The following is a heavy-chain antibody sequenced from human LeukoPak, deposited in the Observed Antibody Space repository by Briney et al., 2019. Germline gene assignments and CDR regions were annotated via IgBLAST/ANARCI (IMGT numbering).Heavy chain of an antibody. CDR3: ASGGRGIQLWKYFDY. V-gene: IGHV4-34*01. CDR1: GGSFSGYY. J-gene: IGHJ4*02. D-gene: IGHD5-18*01. CDR2: INHSGST. Sequence: PSETLSLTCTVYGGSFSGYYWSWIRQPPGKGLEWIGEINHSGSTNYNPSLKSRVTISVDTSKNRFSLKLSSVTAADTAVYYCASGGRGIQLWKYFDYWGQGTLVTVSS.